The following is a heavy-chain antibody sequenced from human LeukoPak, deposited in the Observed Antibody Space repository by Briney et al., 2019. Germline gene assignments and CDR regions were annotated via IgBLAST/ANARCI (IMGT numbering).Heavy chain of an antibody. D-gene: IGHD3-10*01. CDR1: GGSISSSSYY. CDR3: ARDGSGSYYFDY. CDR2: IYYSGST. J-gene: IGHJ4*02. V-gene: IGHV4-39*01. Sequence: ASETLSLTCTVSGGSISSSSYYWGWIRQPPGKELEWIGSIYYSGSTYYNPSLKSRVTISVDTSKNQFSLKLSSVTAADTAVYYCARDGSGSYYFDYWGQGTLVTVSS.